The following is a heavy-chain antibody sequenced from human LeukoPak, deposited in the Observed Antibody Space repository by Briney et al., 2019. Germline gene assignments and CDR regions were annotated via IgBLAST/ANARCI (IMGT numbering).Heavy chain of an antibody. Sequence: SETLSLTCAVYGGSFSGYYWSWIRQPPGKGLEWIGEINHSGSTNYNPSLKSRVTISVDTSKNQFSLKLSSVTAADTAVYYCARDRDIVVVLAEGSWFDPWGQGTLVTVSS. CDR2: INHSGST. J-gene: IGHJ5*02. CDR1: GGSFSGYY. CDR3: ARDRDIVVVLAEGSWFDP. V-gene: IGHV4-34*01. D-gene: IGHD2-2*01.